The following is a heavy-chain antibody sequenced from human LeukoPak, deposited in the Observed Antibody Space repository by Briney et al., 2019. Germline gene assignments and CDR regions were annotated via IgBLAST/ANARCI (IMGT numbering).Heavy chain of an antibody. CDR3: AGGHSSSWYWFDP. CDR2: ISGSGGST. Sequence: GGSLRLSCAASGFTFSSYAMSWVRQAPGKGLEWVSVISGSGGSTYYADSVKGRFTISRDNSKNTLYLQMNSLRAEDTAVYYCAGGHSSSWYWFDPWGQGTLVTVSS. CDR1: GFTFSSYA. D-gene: IGHD6-13*01. J-gene: IGHJ5*02. V-gene: IGHV3-23*01.